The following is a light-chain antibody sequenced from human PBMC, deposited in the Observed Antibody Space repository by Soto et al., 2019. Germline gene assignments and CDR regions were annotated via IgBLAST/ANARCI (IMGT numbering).Light chain of an antibody. CDR1: RSDVGGYDF. J-gene: IGLJ3*02. V-gene: IGLV2-11*01. CDR2: DVT. CDR3: CSYAGSYILAV. Sequence: QSVLTQPRSVSGSPGQSVTISCTGTRSDVGGYDFVSWYQQHPGKAPKLMIYDVTKRPSGVPDRFSGSKSGNSASLTISGLQAEDEADYYCCSYAGSYILAVFGGGTKLTVL.